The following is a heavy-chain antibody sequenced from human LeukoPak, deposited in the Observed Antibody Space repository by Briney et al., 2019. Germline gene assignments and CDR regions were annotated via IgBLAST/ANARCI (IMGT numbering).Heavy chain of an antibody. V-gene: IGHV4-34*01. CDR3: AGSIAARLDY. Sequence: PSETLSLTCAVYGGSFSGYYWSWIRQPPGRGLEWIGEINHSGSTNYNPSLKSRVTISVDTSKNQFSLKLSSVTAADTAVYYCAGSIAARLDYWGQGTLVTVSS. CDR1: GGSFSGYY. J-gene: IGHJ4*02. D-gene: IGHD6-6*01. CDR2: INHSGST.